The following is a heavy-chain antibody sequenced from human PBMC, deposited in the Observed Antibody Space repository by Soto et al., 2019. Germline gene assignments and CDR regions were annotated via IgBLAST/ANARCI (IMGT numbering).Heavy chain of an antibody. V-gene: IGHV1-69*14. CDR3: ARGRYSGYDMPDTYYYYNYGMDV. CDR1: GGTFSSHG. J-gene: IGHJ6*02. Sequence: QVQLVQSGAEVKKPGSSVKVSCKASGGTFSSHGISWVRQAPGQGLEWMGGIVPIFGTADDAQRFRGRVTITADKAXSXSYMELSSLRSEDTAVYYCARGRYSGYDMPDTYYYYNYGMDVWGQGTTVTVSS. CDR2: IVPIFGTA. D-gene: IGHD5-12*01.